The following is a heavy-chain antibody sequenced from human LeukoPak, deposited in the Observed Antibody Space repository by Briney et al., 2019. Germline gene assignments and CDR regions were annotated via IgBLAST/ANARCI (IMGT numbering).Heavy chain of an antibody. CDR3: ARDLGRYYYDSSGYYYGH. V-gene: IGHV3-23*01. Sequence: GGSLRLSCVSSGFSFSNYAMSWVRQAPGKGLEWVSSISGSGGSTHYADSVKGRFTISRDNSKNTLYLQMNSLRAEDTAVYYCARDLGRYYYDSSGYYYGHWGQGTLVTVSS. CDR1: GFSFSNYA. CDR2: ISGSGGST. J-gene: IGHJ4*02. D-gene: IGHD3-22*01.